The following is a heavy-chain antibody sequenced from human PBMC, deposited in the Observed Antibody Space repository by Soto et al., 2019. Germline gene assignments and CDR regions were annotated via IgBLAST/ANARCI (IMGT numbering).Heavy chain of an antibody. CDR2: TYYRSKWYY. V-gene: IGHV6-1*01. J-gene: IGHJ4*02. Sequence: SQPLSLTCAISGDSVSNNGAAWNWIRQSPSRGLEWLGRTYYRSKWYYAYADSLKDRITISPDTSKNQFSLHLTSVTPEDTAVYYCTRLLAATGSVDSWGQGTLVPASS. CDR1: GDSVSNNGAA. CDR3: TRLLAATGSVDS. D-gene: IGHD2-8*02.